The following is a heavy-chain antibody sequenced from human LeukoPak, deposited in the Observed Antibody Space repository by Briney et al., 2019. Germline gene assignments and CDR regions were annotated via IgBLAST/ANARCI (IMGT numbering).Heavy chain of an antibody. CDR1: RFTFSTYS. Sequence: GGTLRLSCAASRFTFSTYSMNWVRQAPGQGLEWVSYISSSSSSIYYADSVKGRFTISRDNAKNSLYLQMNSLRAEDTAVYYCAKDYGSGSYFDYWGQGTLVTVSS. CDR3: AKDYGSGSYFDY. J-gene: IGHJ4*02. V-gene: IGHV3-48*01. D-gene: IGHD3-10*01. CDR2: ISSSSSSI.